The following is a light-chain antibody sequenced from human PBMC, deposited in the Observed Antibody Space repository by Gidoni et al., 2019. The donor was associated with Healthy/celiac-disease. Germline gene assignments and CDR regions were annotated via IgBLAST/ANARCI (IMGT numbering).Light chain of an antibody. CDR3: NSRDSSGNPYV. J-gene: IGLJ1*01. CDR1: SLRSYY. Sequence: SSELTQDPAVSVALGQTVRITCQGDSLRSYYASWYQQKPGQAPVLVIYGKNNRPSGLPDRFSGSSSGNTASLTITGPQAEDEADYYCNSRDSSGNPYVFGTGTKVTVL. V-gene: IGLV3-19*01. CDR2: GKN.